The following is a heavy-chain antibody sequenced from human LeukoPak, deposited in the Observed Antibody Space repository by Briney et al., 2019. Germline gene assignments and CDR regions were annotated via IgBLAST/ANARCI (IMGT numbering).Heavy chain of an antibody. D-gene: IGHD3-22*01. CDR2: INPNSGGT. CDR3: ARDISVGSGYYFSFVY. V-gene: IGHV1-2*02. CDR1: GYTFTGYY. Sequence: GASVKVSCKASGYTFTGYYMHWVGQAPGQGLEWMGWINPNSGGTNYAQKFQGRVTMTRDTSISTAYMELSRLRSDDTAVYYCARDISVGSGYYFSFVYWGQGTLVTVSS. J-gene: IGHJ4*02.